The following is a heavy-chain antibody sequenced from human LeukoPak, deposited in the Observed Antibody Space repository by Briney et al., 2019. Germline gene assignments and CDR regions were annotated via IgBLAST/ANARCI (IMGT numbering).Heavy chain of an antibody. V-gene: IGHV3-30*03. CDR3: ARDRGFDNSGYNFFDS. Sequence: PGGSLRLSCAASGFTFSSYGMHWVRQAPGKGLEWVAVISYDGSNKYYADSVKGRFTISRDNSKNTLYLQMNSLRAEDTAVYYCARDRGFDNSGYNFFDSWGQGTLVTVSS. CDR1: GFTFSSYG. J-gene: IGHJ4*02. CDR2: ISYDGSNK. D-gene: IGHD3-22*01.